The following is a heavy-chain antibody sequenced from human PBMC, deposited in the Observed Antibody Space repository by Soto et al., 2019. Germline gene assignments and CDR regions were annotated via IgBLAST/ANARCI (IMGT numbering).Heavy chain of an antibody. J-gene: IGHJ2*01. CDR2: IIPISGTA. D-gene: IGHD2-8*01. V-gene: IGHV1-69*01. CDR3: SRDMEEMVWYFDL. CDR1: GGTFSSYA. Sequence: QVQLVQSGAEVKKPGSSVKVSCKASGGTFSSYAISWVRQAPGQGPGWMGGIIPISGTANYAQKFRGRGTITGDESRGTGYMELSSLSTEETAVYYFSRDMEEMVWYFDLWGRGTPVTV.